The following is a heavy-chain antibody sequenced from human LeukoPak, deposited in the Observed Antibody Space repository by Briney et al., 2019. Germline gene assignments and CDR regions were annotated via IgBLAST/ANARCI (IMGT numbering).Heavy chain of an antibody. V-gene: IGHV3-30-3*02. D-gene: IGHD3-3*02. Sequence: QSGGSLRLSCAASGFTFSSYAMHWVRQAPGKGLEWVAVISYDGSNKYYADSVQGRFTISRDNSKNTLYLQMNSLRAEDTAVYYCAKYRIREGFDPWGQGTLVTVSS. J-gene: IGHJ5*02. CDR2: ISYDGSNK. CDR3: AKYRIREGFDP. CDR1: GFTFSSYA.